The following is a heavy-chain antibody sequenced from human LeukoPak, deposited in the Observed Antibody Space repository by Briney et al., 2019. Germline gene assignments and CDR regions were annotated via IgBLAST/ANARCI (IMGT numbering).Heavy chain of an antibody. CDR1: GYTFTGYY. D-gene: IGHD2-15*01. J-gene: IGHJ6*03. Sequence: GASVKVSCKASGYTFTGYYMHWVRQAPGQGLEWMGWINPNSGGTNYAQKFQGRVTMTRDTSISTAYMELSRLRSDDTAVYYCARDIVVVVAATGGIENYYYYYMDVWGKGTTVTVSS. CDR2: INPNSGGT. V-gene: IGHV1-2*02. CDR3: ARDIVVVVAATGGIENYYYYYMDV.